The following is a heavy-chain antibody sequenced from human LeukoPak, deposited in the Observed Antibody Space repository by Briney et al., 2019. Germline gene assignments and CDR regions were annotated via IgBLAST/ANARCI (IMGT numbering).Heavy chain of an antibody. CDR2: FDPEDGKT. CDR1: GYTLTELS. Sequence: ASVKVSCKVSGYTLTELSMHWVRQAPGKGLEWMGGFDPEDGKTIYAQKFHGRVTMTEDTSTDTVYMELNSLGSEDTAVYYCATDLLTCSGDCLGRSDYWGQGTLVTVSS. J-gene: IGHJ4*02. D-gene: IGHD2-21*01. V-gene: IGHV1-24*01. CDR3: ATDLLTCSGDCLGRSDY.